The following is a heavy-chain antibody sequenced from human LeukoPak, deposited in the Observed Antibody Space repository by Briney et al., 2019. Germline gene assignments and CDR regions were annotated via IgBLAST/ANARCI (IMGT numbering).Heavy chain of an antibody. J-gene: IGHJ4*02. V-gene: IGHV5-51*01. CDR2: IYPGDSDT. CDR3: ARGVDYDSSGYYPILHFDY. D-gene: IGHD3-22*01. CDR1: GYSFTSYW. Sequence: GESLKISCKGSGYSFTSYWIGWVRQMPGKGLEWMGIIYPGDSDTRYSPSFQGQVTISADKSISTAYLQWSSLKASDTAMYYCARGVDYDSSGYYPILHFDYWGQGTLVTVSS.